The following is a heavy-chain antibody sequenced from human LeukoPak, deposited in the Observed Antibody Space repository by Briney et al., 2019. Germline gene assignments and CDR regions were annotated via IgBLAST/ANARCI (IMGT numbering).Heavy chain of an antibody. CDR2: IRYDGSNK. Sequence: TGGSLRLSCAASGFTFSSYGMPWVRQAPGKGLEWVAFIRYDGSNKYYADSVKGRFTISRDNSKNTLYLQMNSLRAEDTAVYYCAKVPNPYSSSWYAGVNYWGQGTLVTVSS. D-gene: IGHD6-13*01. CDR1: GFTFSSYG. CDR3: AKVPNPYSSSWYAGVNY. V-gene: IGHV3-30*02. J-gene: IGHJ4*02.